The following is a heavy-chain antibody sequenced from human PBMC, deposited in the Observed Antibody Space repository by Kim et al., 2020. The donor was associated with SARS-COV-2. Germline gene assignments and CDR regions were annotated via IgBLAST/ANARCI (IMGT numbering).Heavy chain of an antibody. D-gene: IGHD1-26*01. Sequence: SETLSLTCTVSGGSISGYYWRWIRQPPGMGLEWIGDLFYGGSTNYNPSFKSRVTISVDASKNQFSLNLSSVTAADTAVYYCARVSNSCPYYYGMDVWGPGTPVSVTS. V-gene: IGHV4-59*01. CDR3: ARVSNSCPYYYGMDV. CDR1: GGSISGYY. CDR2: LFYGGST. J-gene: IGHJ6*02.